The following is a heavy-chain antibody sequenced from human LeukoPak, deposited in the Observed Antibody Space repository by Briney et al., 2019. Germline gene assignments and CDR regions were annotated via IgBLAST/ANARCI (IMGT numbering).Heavy chain of an antibody. CDR2: IYSDGSGT. J-gene: IGHJ3*02. Sequence: GGSLRLSCAASGFTFSSYWMHWVRQAPGKGLVWVSRIYSDGSGTSYAESVKGRFTISRDNAKNTLFLQMNSLTAEDTAVYYCATGRGHAFDIWGQGAMVTVS. CDR1: GFTFSSYW. V-gene: IGHV3-74*01. D-gene: IGHD3-10*01. CDR3: ATGRGHAFDI.